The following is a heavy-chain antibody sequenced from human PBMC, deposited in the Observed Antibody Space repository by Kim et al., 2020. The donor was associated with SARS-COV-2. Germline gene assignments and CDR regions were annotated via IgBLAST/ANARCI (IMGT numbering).Heavy chain of an antibody. V-gene: IGHV3-74*01. D-gene: IGHD6-19*01. Sequence: GGSLRLSCAASGFTFNSYWMHWVRQAPGKGLVWVSRINSDGSSTSYADSVKGRFTISRDNAKNTLYLQMNSLRAEDTAVYYCARRAYSRGWWYFDYWRQGAVVTVST. CDR1: GFTFNSYW. CDR3: ARRAYSRGWWYFDY. CDR2: INSDGSST. J-gene: IGHJ4*02.